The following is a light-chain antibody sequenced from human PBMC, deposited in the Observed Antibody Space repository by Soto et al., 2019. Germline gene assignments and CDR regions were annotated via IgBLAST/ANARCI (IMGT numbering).Light chain of an antibody. Sequence: QSALTQPRSVSGSPGQSVTISCTGSSSDVGGYSHVSWFQQHPGKAPKFMIYDVTKRPSGVPDRFSGSKSGNTASLTISGLQAEDESDYYCCSFAGTYTIFGGGTKVTVL. CDR3: CSFAGTYTI. CDR2: DVT. V-gene: IGLV2-11*01. J-gene: IGLJ2*01. CDR1: SSDVGGYSH.